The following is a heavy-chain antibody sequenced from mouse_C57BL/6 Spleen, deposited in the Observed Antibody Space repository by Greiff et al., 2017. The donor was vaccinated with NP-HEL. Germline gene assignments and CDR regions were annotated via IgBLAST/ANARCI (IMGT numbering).Heavy chain of an antibody. CDR2: ISDGGSYT. Sequence: DVQLVESGGGLVKPGGSLKLSCAASGFTFSSYAMSWVRQTPEKRLEWVATISDGGSYTYYPDNVKGRFTISRDNAKNNLYLQMSHLKSEDTAMYYCERDHGTAQATAWFAYWGQGTLVTVSA. CDR3: ERDHGTAQATAWFAY. D-gene: IGHD3-2*02. J-gene: IGHJ3*01. V-gene: IGHV5-4*01. CDR1: GFTFSSYA.